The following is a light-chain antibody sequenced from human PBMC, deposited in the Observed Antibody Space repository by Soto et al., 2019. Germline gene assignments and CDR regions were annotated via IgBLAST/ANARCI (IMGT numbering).Light chain of an antibody. Sequence: DIQMTQSPSSLSASEGDRVTIPCRASQSISTSLNWYQQKPGKAPKVLIYAASSLQRGVPSRFSGSGSGTDFTLTISSLQPEDFATYYCQQSYSTPWTFGQGTKADI. CDR2: AAS. CDR3: QQSYSTPWT. J-gene: IGKJ1*01. V-gene: IGKV1-39*01. CDR1: QSISTS.